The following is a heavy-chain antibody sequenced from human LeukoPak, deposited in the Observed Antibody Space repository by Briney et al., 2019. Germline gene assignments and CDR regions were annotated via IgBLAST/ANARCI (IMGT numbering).Heavy chain of an antibody. Sequence: PSETLSLTCTVSGGSISSSSYYWGWIRQPPGKGLEWVSTISGNGGDTYYADSVKGRFTISRDNSKNTLYLQMNSLRADDTAIYYCAKGAYHDDWGQGTLVTVSS. CDR1: GGSISSSSYY. V-gene: IGHV3-23*01. CDR3: AKGAYHDD. J-gene: IGHJ4*02. D-gene: IGHD3-3*01. CDR2: ISGNGGDT.